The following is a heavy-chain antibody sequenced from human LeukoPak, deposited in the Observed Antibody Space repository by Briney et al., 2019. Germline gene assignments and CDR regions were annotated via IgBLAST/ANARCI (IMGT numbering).Heavy chain of an antibody. CDR2: ISSSSSYR. D-gene: IGHD4-17*01. J-gene: IGHJ3*02. V-gene: IGHV3-21*01. CDR3: ARDPSGGDYSHDAFDI. Sequence: PGGSLTLSCAASVFTFSSYSVNWVRQAPGKGLEWVSSISSSSSYRYYAGSVKGRFTIPRHNPKNSLYLQINGLRAEDTAVYYCARDPSGGDYSHDAFDIWGEGTMVTLSS. CDR1: VFTFSSYS.